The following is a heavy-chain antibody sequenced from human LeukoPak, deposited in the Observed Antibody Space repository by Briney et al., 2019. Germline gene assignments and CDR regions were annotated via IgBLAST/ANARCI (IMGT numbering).Heavy chain of an antibody. CDR3: ARGRIAVALYYGIDV. CDR2: IGGSGGRT. J-gene: IGHJ6*02. D-gene: IGHD6-19*01. Sequence: PGGSLRLSCAATGFTFRSHAMNWVRQAPGKGLEWVSSIGGSGGRTYYADSVTGRFTISRDNSKNTVYLQMNSLRAADTAVYYCARGRIAVALYYGIDVWGHGTTVTVFS. V-gene: IGHV3-23*01. CDR1: GFTFRSHA.